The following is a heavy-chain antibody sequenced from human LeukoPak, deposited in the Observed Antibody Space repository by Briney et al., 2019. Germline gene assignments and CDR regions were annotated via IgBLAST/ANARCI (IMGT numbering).Heavy chain of an antibody. V-gene: IGHV1-8*01. CDR2: MNPNSGST. D-gene: IGHD1-7*01. CDR3: ARGKLELQSYYYYYMDV. Sequence: GASVKVSCKASGYTFTSYDINRVRQATGQGLEWMGWMNPNSGSTGYAQKFQGRVTMTRNTSISTAYMELSSLRSEDTAVYYCARGKLELQSYYYYYMDVWGKGTTVTVSS. CDR1: GYTFTSYD. J-gene: IGHJ6*03.